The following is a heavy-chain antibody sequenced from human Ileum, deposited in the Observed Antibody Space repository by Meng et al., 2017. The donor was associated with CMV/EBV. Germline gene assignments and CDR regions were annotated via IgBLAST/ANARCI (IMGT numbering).Heavy chain of an antibody. CDR3: ARGDYQRILFVVTPTPYFDY. Sequence: QVTLENGGAALLKPSDTPSLTCAVYSEACNGYYWSWIRQPPGKGLEWIGEINQSGSTTYNPSLKSRVTMSVDTYRKQFSLKLTSVTAADSAMYYCARGDYQRILFVVTPTPYFDYWSQGTLVTVSS. V-gene: IGHV4-34*02. J-gene: IGHJ4*02. D-gene: IGHD2-21*02. CDR1: SEACNGYY. CDR2: INQSGST.